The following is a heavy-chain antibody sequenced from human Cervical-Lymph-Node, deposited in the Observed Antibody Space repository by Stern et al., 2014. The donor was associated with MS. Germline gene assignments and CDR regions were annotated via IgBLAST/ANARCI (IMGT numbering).Heavy chain of an antibody. D-gene: IGHD6-13*01. CDR2: LTPMFGTS. V-gene: IGHV1-69*01. CDR1: GGSFSMDS. Sequence: EQLLESGAEVKKPGSSVKVSCKASGGSFSMDSISWVRQDPGQGLEWMGGLTPMFGTSNYAQKFQGRVTTTADVSTSTAYMELTSLRSEDTAVYFCARDQGGIADSWGQGTLVIVSS. J-gene: IGHJ4*02. CDR3: ARDQGGIADS.